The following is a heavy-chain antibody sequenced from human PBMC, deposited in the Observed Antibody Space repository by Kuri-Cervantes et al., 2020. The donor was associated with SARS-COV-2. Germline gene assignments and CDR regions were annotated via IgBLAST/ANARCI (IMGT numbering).Heavy chain of an antibody. CDR3: ARAPGRYCSSTSCARGAFDI. CDR1: GGNFSGEV. D-gene: IGHD2-2*01. Sequence: ASVKVSCKASGGNFSGEVVSWVRQATGQGLEWMGWMNPNSGNTGYAQKFQGRVTMTRNTSVSTAYMELSSLRSEDTAVYYCARAPGRYCSSTSCARGAFDIWGQGTMVTVSS. V-gene: IGHV1-8*02. CDR2: MNPNSGNT. J-gene: IGHJ3*02.